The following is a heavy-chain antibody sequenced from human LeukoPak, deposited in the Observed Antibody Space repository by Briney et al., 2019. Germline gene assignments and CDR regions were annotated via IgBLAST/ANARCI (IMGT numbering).Heavy chain of an antibody. CDR2: IVVGSGNT. J-gene: IGHJ6*02. D-gene: IGHD6-19*01. CDR1: GFTFTSSA. Sequence: GASVKVSCKASGFTFTSSAMKWVRQARGQRLEWIGWIVVGSGNTNYAQKFQERVTITRDMSTSTAYMELSSLRSEDTAVYYCAAGFRSGWHNYYYYYGMDVWGQGTTVTVSS. V-gene: IGHV1-58*02. CDR3: AAGFRSGWHNYYYYYGMDV.